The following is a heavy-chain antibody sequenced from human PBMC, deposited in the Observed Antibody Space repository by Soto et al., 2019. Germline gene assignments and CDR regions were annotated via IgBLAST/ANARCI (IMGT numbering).Heavy chain of an antibody. CDR1: GFTFSSYS. CDR3: ARDEVGATVGMDV. Sequence: GGSLGLSCAASGFTFSSYSMNWVRQAPGKGLEWVSSISSSSSYIYYADSVKGRFTISRDNAKNSLYLQMNSLRAEDTAVYYCARDEVGATVGMDVWGQGTTVTVS. V-gene: IGHV3-21*01. CDR2: ISSSSSYI. J-gene: IGHJ6*02. D-gene: IGHD1-26*01.